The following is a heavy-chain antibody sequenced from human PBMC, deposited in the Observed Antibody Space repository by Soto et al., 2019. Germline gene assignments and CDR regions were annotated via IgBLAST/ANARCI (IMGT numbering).Heavy chain of an antibody. Sequence: ASVKVSCKTSGNTFTNHGINWVRQAPGQGLEWMGWINPYNANTNYAQKLQGRVTMTTDTSTSTAYMDLRSLTSDDTAVYYCARDRVAGIWGDAFDIWGQGTMVTVSS. J-gene: IGHJ3*02. CDR3: ARDRVAGIWGDAFDI. V-gene: IGHV1-18*04. CDR2: INPYNANT. D-gene: IGHD3-16*01. CDR1: GNTFTNHG.